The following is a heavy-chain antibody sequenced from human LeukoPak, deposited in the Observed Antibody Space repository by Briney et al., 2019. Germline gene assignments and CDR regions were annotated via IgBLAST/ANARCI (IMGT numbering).Heavy chain of an antibody. CDR3: ARGLRKAAAWSYYFDY. Sequence: ASVKVSCKASGYTFTSYDINWVRQATGQGLEWMGWMNPNSGNTGYVQKFQGRVTITRNTSISTAYMELSSLRSEDTAVYYCARGLRKAAAWSYYFDYWGQGTLVTVSS. J-gene: IGHJ4*02. CDR2: MNPNSGNT. D-gene: IGHD6-13*01. CDR1: GYTFTSYD. V-gene: IGHV1-8*03.